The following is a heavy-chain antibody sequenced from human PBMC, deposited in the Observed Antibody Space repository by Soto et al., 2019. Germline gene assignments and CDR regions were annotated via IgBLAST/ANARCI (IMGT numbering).Heavy chain of an antibody. CDR1: GFTFSSYG. J-gene: IGHJ4*02. CDR3: AKDLRGYSYGYGFDY. V-gene: IGHV3-30*18. D-gene: IGHD5-18*01. Sequence: GGALRLSCAASGFTFSSYGMHWVRQAPGKGLEWVAVISYDGSNKYYADSVKGRFTISRGNSKNTLYLQMNSLRAEDTAVYYCAKDLRGYSYGYGFDYWGQGTLVTVS. CDR2: ISYDGSNK.